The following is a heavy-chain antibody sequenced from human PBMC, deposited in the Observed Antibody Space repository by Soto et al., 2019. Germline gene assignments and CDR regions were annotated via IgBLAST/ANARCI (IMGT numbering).Heavy chain of an antibody. J-gene: IGHJ6*02. CDR1: GFTFSGSA. CDR2: IRSKANSYAT. CDR3: TSYTDSSGYYYYGMDV. Sequence: PGGSLRLSCAASGFTFSGSAMHWVRQASGKGLEWVGRIRSKANSYATAYAASVKGRFTISRDDSKNTAYLQMNSLKTEDTAVYYCTSYTDSSGYYYYGMDVWGQGTTVTVSS. D-gene: IGHD3-22*01. V-gene: IGHV3-73*01.